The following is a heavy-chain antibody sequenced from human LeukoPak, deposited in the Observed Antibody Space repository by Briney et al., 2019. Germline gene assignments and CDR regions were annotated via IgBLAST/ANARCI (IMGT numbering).Heavy chain of an antibody. CDR1: GFTFINYA. J-gene: IGHJ5*02. Sequence: GGSQRLSCAASGFTFINYAMSWVRQAPGKGLEWISGITSSSGSTYYVDSVKGRFTISTDNSMTTLYLQMNSLRVEDTALYYCVGTLPLGDLWGQGTLVTVSS. CDR2: ITSSSGST. V-gene: IGHV3-23*01. CDR3: VGTLPLGDL. D-gene: IGHD7-27*01.